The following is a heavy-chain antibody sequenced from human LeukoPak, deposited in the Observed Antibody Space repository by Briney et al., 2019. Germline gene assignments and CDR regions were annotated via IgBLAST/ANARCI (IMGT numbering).Heavy chain of an antibody. D-gene: IGHD3-16*01. Sequence: GGSLRLSCTASGFSFSSYWMNWARQAPGKGLEWVASINHNGNVNYYVDSVKGRFTISRDNAKNSLYLQMSNLRAEDTAVYFCARGGGLDVWGQGATVTVSS. V-gene: IGHV3-7*03. CDR3: ARGGGLDV. CDR2: INHNGNVN. CDR1: GFSFSSYW. J-gene: IGHJ6*02.